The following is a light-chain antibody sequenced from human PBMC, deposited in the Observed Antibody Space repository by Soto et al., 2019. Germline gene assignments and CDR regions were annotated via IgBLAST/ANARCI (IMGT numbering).Light chain of an antibody. V-gene: IGLV2-8*01. J-gene: IGLJ2*01. CDR2: EVS. Sequence: QSALTQPPSASGSPGMSVTLSCSGTDNDVGRYDYVSWYQQHPGKAPKLLIYEVSKRPSGVPDRFSASKSGNTASLTVSGLQGEDEADYYCMSYVGGNSVAFGGGTQLPVL. CDR1: DNDVGRYDY. CDR3: MSYVGGNSVA.